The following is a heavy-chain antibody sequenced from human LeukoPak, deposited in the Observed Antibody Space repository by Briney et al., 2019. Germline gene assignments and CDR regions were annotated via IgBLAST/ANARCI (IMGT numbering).Heavy chain of an antibody. CDR1: GFTFNNYA. Sequence: GGSLRLSCTASGFTFNNYAMSWVRQAPGKGLEWVSIISGSSDNTYYTDSVKGRFTISRDNYKNTLYLQMDSLRAEDTAVYYCAKSLFTSAAGSGRASDIWGQGTMVTVSS. D-gene: IGHD3-10*01. V-gene: IGHV3-23*01. CDR2: ISGSSDNT. CDR3: AKSLFTSAAGSGRASDI. J-gene: IGHJ3*02.